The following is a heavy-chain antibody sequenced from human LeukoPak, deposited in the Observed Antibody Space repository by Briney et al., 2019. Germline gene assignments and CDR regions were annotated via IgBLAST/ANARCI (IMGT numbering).Heavy chain of an antibody. CDR1: GFTLTDYT. Sequence: GGSLRLSCAATGFTLTDYTMNWVRQAPGKGLEWVAVIWSDGSNKYYADSVKGRFTISRDNSKNTLYLQMNSLRAEDTAVYYCARRRYSVYDFDYWGQGTLVTVSS. V-gene: IGHV3-33*08. D-gene: IGHD5/OR15-5a*01. CDR2: IWSDGSNK. J-gene: IGHJ4*02. CDR3: ARRRYSVYDFDY.